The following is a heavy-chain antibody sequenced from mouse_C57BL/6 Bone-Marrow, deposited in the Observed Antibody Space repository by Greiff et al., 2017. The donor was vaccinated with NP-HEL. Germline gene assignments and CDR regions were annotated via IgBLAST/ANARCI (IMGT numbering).Heavy chain of an antibody. CDR1: GFSLTSYG. Sequence: VKLMESGPGLVQPSQRLSITCTVSGFSLTSYGVHWVRQSPGKGLEWLGVIWRGGSTDYNAAFMSRLSITKDNSKSQLFFKMNSLQADDTAIYYGAKGPQFITTVVDAMDYWGQGTSVTVSS. J-gene: IGHJ4*01. D-gene: IGHD1-1*01. V-gene: IGHV2-5*01. CDR2: IWRGGST. CDR3: AKGPQFITTVVDAMDY.